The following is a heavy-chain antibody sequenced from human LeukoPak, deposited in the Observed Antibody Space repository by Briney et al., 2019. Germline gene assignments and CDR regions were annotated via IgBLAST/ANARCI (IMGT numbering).Heavy chain of an antibody. D-gene: IGHD1-26*01. CDR2: ISNNGDTT. Sequence: GGSLRLSCSASGFTFSSYAMHWVRQAPGKGLEYVSFISNNGDTTYHADSVKGRFTISRDNPKNKIYLQMSSLRAEDTAMYFCVKDYLAGAFDIWGQGTMVTISS. CDR3: VKDYLAGAFDI. V-gene: IGHV3-64*03. CDR1: GFTFSSYA. J-gene: IGHJ3*02.